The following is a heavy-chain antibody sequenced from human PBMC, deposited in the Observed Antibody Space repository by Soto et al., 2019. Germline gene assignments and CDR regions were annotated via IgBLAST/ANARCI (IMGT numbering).Heavy chain of an antibody. CDR2: IRSKTDGGTT. CDR1: GITFSNAW. J-gene: IGHJ3*02. D-gene: IGHD6-13*01. V-gene: IGHV3-15*01. Sequence: PGGSLRLSCAASGITFSNAWMNWVRQAPGKGLEYIGRIRSKTDGGTTEYAAPVEGRFTISRDDSKNTLYLQMGGPKTEDTAMYYCTTTRPGTNVFDNWGQGTLVTVSS. CDR3: TTTRPGTNVFDN.